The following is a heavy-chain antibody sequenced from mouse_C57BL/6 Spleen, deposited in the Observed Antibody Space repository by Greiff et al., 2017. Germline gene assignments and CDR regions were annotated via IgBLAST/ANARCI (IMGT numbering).Heavy chain of an antibody. Sequence: EVKLQESGPGLVKPSQSLSLTCSVTGYSITSGYYWNWIRQFPGNKLEWMSYISYDGSNNYNPSLKNRISITRNTSKNQFFLKLNSVTTEDTATYYCARAEYAMDYWGQGTSVTVSS. CDR1: GYSITSGYY. V-gene: IGHV3-6*01. J-gene: IGHJ4*01. CDR2: ISYDGSN. CDR3: ARAEYAMDY.